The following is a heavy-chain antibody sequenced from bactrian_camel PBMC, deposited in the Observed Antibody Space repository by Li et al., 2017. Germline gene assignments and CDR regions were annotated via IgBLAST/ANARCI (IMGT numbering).Heavy chain of an antibody. CDR3: AAYPCTRSEKGWVPSGQGY. V-gene: IGHV3S59*01. Sequence: DVQLVESGGGSVQAGGSLRLSCAASGYTYSRYCMGWSRQLPGKERETLARIRPTDSTIYADSVKGRFTISQDNAKNTLVLQMNSLKPDDTAMYYCAAYPCTRSEKGWVPSGQGYSGQGTQVTVS. J-gene: IGHJ6*01. CDR2: IRPTDST. D-gene: IGHD5*01. CDR1: GYTYSRYC.